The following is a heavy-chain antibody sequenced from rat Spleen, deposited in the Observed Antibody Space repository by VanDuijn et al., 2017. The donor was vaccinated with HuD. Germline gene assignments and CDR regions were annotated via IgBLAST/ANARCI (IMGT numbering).Heavy chain of an antibody. CDR1: GFSLSSNA. J-gene: IGHJ2*01. CDR3: ARGAYGGYSEWFDY. V-gene: IGHV2-15*01. Sequence: QVQLKESGPGLVQPSQTLSLTCTVSGFSLSSNAVMWVRQPPGKGLEWLGAMWGGGSADYNSALKSRLSISRDTSKNQVFLKMNSLQSEDTTTYYCARGAYGGYSEWFDYWGQGVMVTVSS. D-gene: IGHD1-11*01. CDR2: MWGGGSA.